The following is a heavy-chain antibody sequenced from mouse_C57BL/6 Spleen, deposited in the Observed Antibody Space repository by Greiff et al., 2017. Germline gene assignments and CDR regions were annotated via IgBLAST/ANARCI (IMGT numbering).Heavy chain of an antibody. J-gene: IGHJ4*01. CDR3: ARRGAQATLYAMDY. V-gene: IGHV2-2*01. Sequence: QVQLQQSGPGLVQPSQCLSITCTVSGFSLTSYGVHWVRQSPGQGLEWLGVIWSGGSTDYNAAFISRLSISKDNSKSQVFFNMNSLQADDTAIYYCARRGAQATLYAMDYWGQGTSVTVSS. CDR1: GFSLTSYG. D-gene: IGHD3-2*02. CDR2: IWSGGST.